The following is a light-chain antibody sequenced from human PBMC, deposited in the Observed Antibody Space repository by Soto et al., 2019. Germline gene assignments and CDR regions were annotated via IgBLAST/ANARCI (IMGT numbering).Light chain of an antibody. CDR2: SVN. V-gene: IGLV2-11*01. CDR1: NSDVGGHNY. Sequence: QSVLTQPRSVSASPGQSVTISCTGTNSDVGGHNYVSWYQQHAGKAPKLMISSVNKRPSGIPDRFSGSKSGNTASLTISGLQPEDEADYYCCSHAGSYPYVLGNGTKVT. CDR3: CSHAGSYPYV. J-gene: IGLJ1*01.